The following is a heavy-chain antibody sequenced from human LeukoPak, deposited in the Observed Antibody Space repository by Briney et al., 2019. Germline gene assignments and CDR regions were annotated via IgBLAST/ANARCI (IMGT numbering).Heavy chain of an antibody. V-gene: IGHV3-21*01. CDR3: ATSTFGVRYFGY. J-gene: IGHJ4*02. D-gene: IGHD3-10*01. CDR1: GFTFSSYS. CDR2: ISSSSSYI. Sequence: GGSLRLSCAASGFTFSSYSMNWVRQAPGKGLEWVSSISSSSSYIYYADSVKGRFTISRDNAKNSLYLQMNSLRAEDTAVYYCATSTFGVRYFGYWGQGTLVTVSS.